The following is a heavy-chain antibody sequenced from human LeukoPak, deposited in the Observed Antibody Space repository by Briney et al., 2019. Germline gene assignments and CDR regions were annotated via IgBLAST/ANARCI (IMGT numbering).Heavy chain of an antibody. D-gene: IGHD3-22*01. J-gene: IGHJ4*02. V-gene: IGHV3-48*03. CDR1: GFDFGAYE. Sequence: GGSLRLSCAASGFDFGAYEMNWVRQAPGKGLEWVAYFAGSDTTKHYADSVRGRFTISRDNAKKSLYLQMNSLRAEDTALYYCTTLGYHLDSWGQGTLVTVSS. CDR2: FAGSDTTK. CDR3: TTLGYHLDS.